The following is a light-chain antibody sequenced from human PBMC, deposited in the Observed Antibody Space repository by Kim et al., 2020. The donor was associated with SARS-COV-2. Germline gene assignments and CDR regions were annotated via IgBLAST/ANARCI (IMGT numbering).Light chain of an antibody. V-gene: IGKV3-15*01. CDR2: GAS. CDR1: QSVRSN. J-gene: IGKJ5*01. CDR3: QQYNNWPPIT. Sequence: SPGERATLSCRASQSVRSNLAWYQQKPGQAPRLLIYGASTRATGTPARFSGSGSETEFTLTISSLQSEDFAVYYCQQYNNWPPITFGQGTRLEIK.